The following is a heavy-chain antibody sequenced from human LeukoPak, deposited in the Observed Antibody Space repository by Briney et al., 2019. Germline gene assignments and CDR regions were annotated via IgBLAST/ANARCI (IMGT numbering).Heavy chain of an antibody. Sequence: SETLSLTCAVYGGSFSGYYWSWIRQPPGKGLEWIGEINHSGRTNYNPSLKSRATISVDTSKNQYSLKLSSVTAADTAVYYCATGGVTPIRVDFWGQGTLVTVSS. CDR3: ATGGVTPIRVDF. D-gene: IGHD2-21*02. V-gene: IGHV4-34*01. J-gene: IGHJ4*02. CDR1: GGSFSGYY. CDR2: INHSGRT.